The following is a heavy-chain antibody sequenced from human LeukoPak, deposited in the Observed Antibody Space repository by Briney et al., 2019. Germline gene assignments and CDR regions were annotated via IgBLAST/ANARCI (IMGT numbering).Heavy chain of an antibody. V-gene: IGHV1-18*01. Sequence: GASVKVSCKASGYTFTSYGIIWVRQAPGQGLEWMGWISPNDGNTVYAQKLQGRVTMTTDTSTSTAYMDLRSLRSDDTAVYYCARAPPGVRVGMDDYWDQGTLVTVSS. CDR3: ARAPPGVRVGMDDY. CDR1: GYTFTSYG. CDR2: ISPNDGNT. D-gene: IGHD7-27*01. J-gene: IGHJ4*02.